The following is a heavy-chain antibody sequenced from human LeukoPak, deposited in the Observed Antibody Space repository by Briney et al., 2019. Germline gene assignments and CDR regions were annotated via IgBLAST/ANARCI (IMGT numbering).Heavy chain of an antibody. Sequence: ASVKVSCKASGYTFTGYYMHWVRQAPGQGLEWMGWINPNSGGTNYAQKFQGRVTMTRDTSISTAYMELSRLRSDDTAVYYCARDGSNYDYYYYYMDVWGKGTTVTVSS. CDR2: INPNSGGT. CDR3: ARDGSNYDYYYYYMDV. CDR1: GYTFTGYY. V-gene: IGHV1-2*02. D-gene: IGHD4-11*01. J-gene: IGHJ6*03.